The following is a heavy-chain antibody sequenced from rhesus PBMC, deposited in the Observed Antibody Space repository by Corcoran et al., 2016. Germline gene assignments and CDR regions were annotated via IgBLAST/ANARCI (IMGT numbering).Heavy chain of an antibody. CDR3: ARDIAAALFDY. CDR1: GYSISSNY. J-gene: IGHJ4*01. Sequence: QVQLQESGPGLVKPSETLSLTCAVSGYSISSNYWSWIRQPPGKGLEWIVYIYGSSGSTNYNPSLKKRVTISKDASKNEFDLKLSSVTAADTAVYYGARDIAAALFDYWGQGVLVTVSS. D-gene: IGHD6-25*01. CDR2: IYGSSGST. V-gene: IGHV4-147*01.